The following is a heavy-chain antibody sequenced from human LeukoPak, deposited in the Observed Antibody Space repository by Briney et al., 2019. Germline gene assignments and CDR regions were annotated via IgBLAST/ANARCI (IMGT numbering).Heavy chain of an antibody. CDR1: GGSISGYY. Sequence: ASETLSLTCTVSGGSISGYYWSWIRQPPGKGLEWIGYIYYSGSTKYNPSLKSRVTISVDTSKNQFSLKLSSVTAADTAVYYCARGGKQQLLTNFDYWGQGTLVTVSS. CDR3: ARGGKQQLLTNFDY. V-gene: IGHV4-59*08. J-gene: IGHJ4*02. D-gene: IGHD6-13*01. CDR2: IYYSGST.